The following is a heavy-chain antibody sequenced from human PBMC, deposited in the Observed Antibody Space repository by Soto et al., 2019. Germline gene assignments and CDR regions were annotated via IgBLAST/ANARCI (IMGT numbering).Heavy chain of an antibody. CDR2: IWYDGSNK. CDR1: GFTFSSYG. CDR3: AREGTYFSGGSCYPHFDY. J-gene: IGHJ4*02. D-gene: IGHD2-15*01. Sequence: QVQLVESGGGVVQPGRSLRLSCAASGFTFSSYGMHWVRQAPGTGLEWVAVIWYDGSNKYYADSVKGRFTISSDNSKNTLYLQMNSLRAEVTAVYYCAREGTYFSGGSCYPHFDYWGQGPLVTVSS. V-gene: IGHV3-33*01.